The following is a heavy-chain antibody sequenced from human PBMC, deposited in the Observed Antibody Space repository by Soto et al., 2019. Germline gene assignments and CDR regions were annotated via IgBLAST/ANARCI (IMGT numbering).Heavy chain of an antibody. CDR3: ARDPHEFWTSYWFDP. CDR1: GYTFNTYG. CDR2: ISAYDGKT. J-gene: IGHJ5*02. V-gene: IGHV1-18*01. D-gene: IGHD3-3*01. Sequence: ASVNVSCKTSGYTFNTYGINWVRQAPGQGLELMGWISAYDGKTTYAEKFQGRVTLTTDTSTSTAYMELRSLRSDDTAIYYCARDPHEFWTSYWFDPWGQGTPVTVSS.